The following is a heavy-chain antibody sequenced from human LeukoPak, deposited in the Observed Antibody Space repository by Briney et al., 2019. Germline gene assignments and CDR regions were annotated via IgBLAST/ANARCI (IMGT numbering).Heavy chain of an antibody. CDR2: IYSGGST. J-gene: IGHJ4*02. Sequence: GGSLRLSCAASGFTVSSNYMSWVRQAPGKGLEWVSVIYSGGSTYYADSVKGRFTISRDNSKNTLYLQMNSLRAEDTAAYYCARGARGYDILTGYYSNRYFGYWGQGTLVTVSS. D-gene: IGHD3-9*01. CDR3: ARGARGYDILTGYYSNRYFGY. CDR1: GFTVSSNY. V-gene: IGHV3-66*01.